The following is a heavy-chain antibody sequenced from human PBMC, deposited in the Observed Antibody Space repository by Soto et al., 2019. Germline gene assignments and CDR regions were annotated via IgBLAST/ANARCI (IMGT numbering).Heavy chain of an antibody. V-gene: IGHV3-74*01. CDR1: GFTFSSYW. J-gene: IGHJ4*01. D-gene: IGHD1-26*01. Sequence: EVQLVESGGGLVQPGGSLRLSCAASGFTFSSYWMHWVRQVPGKGLVWISRINNDGSTTNYADSVKGRFTISRDNAKNTLYLQRNSLRAEDTAVYYCVRDRAFFDTTDYWGHGTLVTVSS. CDR2: INNDGSTT. CDR3: VRDRAFFDTTDY.